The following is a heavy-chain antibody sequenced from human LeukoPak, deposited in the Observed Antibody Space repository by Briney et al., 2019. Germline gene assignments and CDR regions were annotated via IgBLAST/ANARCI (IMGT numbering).Heavy chain of an antibody. CDR2: INQDGSEK. Sequence: GGSLRLSCTASGFTFSTYWMTWVRQAPGKGLEWVANINQDGSEKNYVDSVKGRFTISRDNAKNSLYLQVNSLRAEDTAVYYCARNMGDYWGQGTLVTVSS. J-gene: IGHJ4*02. CDR1: GFTFSTYW. D-gene: IGHD2/OR15-2a*01. V-gene: IGHV3-7*04. CDR3: ARNMGDY.